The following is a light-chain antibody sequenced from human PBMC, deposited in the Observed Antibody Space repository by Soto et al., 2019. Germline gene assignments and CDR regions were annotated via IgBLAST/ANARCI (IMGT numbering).Light chain of an antibody. J-gene: IGLJ2*01. CDR2: DVS. CDR1: SSDVGGYNY. V-gene: IGLV2-14*01. Sequence: QSALTQPASVSGSPGQSITISCTGTSSDVGGYNYVSWYQQHPGKAPKLMIYDVSNRPSGVPNRFSGSKSGNTASLTISGLQSEDEADYYCSSYTRSITLMVFGGGTKLTVL. CDR3: SSYTRSITLMV.